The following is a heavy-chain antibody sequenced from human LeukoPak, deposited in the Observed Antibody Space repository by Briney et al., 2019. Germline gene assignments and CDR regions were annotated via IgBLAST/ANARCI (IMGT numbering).Heavy chain of an antibody. Sequence: GGSLRLSCAVSGFTFSSYAMPWVRQAPGKGLGWVAVISYDGSNKYYADSVKGRFTISRDNSKNTLYLQMNSLRAEDTAVYYCARIRDCSSTSCPGPFDYWGQGTLVTVSS. CDR1: GFTFSSYA. CDR3: ARIRDCSSTSCPGPFDY. V-gene: IGHV3-30-3*01. D-gene: IGHD2-2*01. J-gene: IGHJ4*02. CDR2: ISYDGSNK.